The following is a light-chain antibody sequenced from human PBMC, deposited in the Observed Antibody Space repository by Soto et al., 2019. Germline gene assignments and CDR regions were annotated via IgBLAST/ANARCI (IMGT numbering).Light chain of an antibody. V-gene: IGLV1-40*01. CDR1: SSNIGAGYD. CDR3: QSYDSSLSGVV. J-gene: IGLJ2*01. CDR2: GNS. Sequence: QSVLTHPPSVSGAPGQRVTNSCTGISSNIGAGYDVHWYQQLPGTAPKLLIYGNSNRPSGVPDRFSGSKSGTSASLAITGLQAEDEADYYCQSYDSSLSGVVFGGGTKLTVL.